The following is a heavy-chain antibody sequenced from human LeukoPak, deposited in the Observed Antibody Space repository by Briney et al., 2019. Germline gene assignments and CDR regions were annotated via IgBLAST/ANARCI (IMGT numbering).Heavy chain of an antibody. CDR2: ISDRGDNT. CDR1: GFTFSAYG. J-gene: IGHJ4*02. Sequence: GGSLRLSCAASGFTFSAYGMTWVRQAPGKGLEWVSHISDRGDNTYYADPVQGRFTISRDNAKNSLYLQMNSLRAEDTAVYYCARDYGGSSPFDYWGQGTLVTVSS. CDR3: ARDYGGSSPFDY. D-gene: IGHD4-23*01. V-gene: IGHV3-23*01.